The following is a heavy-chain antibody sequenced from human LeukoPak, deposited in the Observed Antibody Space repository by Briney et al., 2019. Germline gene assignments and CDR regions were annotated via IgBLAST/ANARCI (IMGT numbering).Heavy chain of an antibody. V-gene: IGHV4-39*07. CDR1: GGSISSSSYY. J-gene: IGHJ5*02. CDR3: AAGDYDILTGYQP. D-gene: IGHD3-9*01. Sequence: SETLSLTCTVSGGSISSSSYYWGWIRQPPGKGLEWIGSIYYSGSTYYNPSLKSRVTISVDTSKNQFSLKLSSVTAADTAVYYCAAGDYDILTGYQPWGQGTLVTVSS. CDR2: IYYSGST.